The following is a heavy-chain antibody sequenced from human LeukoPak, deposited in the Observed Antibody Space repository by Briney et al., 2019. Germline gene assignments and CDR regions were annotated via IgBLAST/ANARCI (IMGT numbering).Heavy chain of an antibody. CDR2: ISHSGSTI. CDR1: GYIFSDYY. D-gene: IGHD3-10*01. V-gene: IGHV3-11*04. J-gene: IGHJ4*01. Sequence: PGGSLRLSCAASGYIFSDYYMSWIRQAPEKGLEGLSYISHSGSTIYYADSVQGRFTTSRHNAKNTLYLQMNSLRAEDTALYYCATYGSGSGTFFDSWGQGTLVTVSS. CDR3: ATYGSGSGTFFDS.